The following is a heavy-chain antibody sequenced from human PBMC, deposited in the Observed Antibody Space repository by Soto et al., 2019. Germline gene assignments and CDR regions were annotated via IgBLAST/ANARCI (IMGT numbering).Heavy chain of an antibody. V-gene: IGHV1-3*01. CDR2: INAGNGNT. CDR3: ARGPGGPDGPGDY. Sequence: ASVKVTCKASGYTFTNYAMHWVRQAPGQRLEWMGWINAGNGNTKYSQKFQGRVTITRDTSASTAYMDLSSLRSEDTAVYYCARGPGGPDGPGDYWGQGTLVTVSS. CDR1: GYTFTNYA. J-gene: IGHJ4*02. D-gene: IGHD2-15*01.